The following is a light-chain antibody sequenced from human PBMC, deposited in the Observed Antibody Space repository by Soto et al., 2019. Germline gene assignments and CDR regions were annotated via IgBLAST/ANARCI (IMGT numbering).Light chain of an antibody. CDR2: DAS. CDR3: QQRSNWHSIT. CDR1: QSVSSY. V-gene: IGKV3-11*01. J-gene: IGKJ5*01. Sequence: EILMTQSPATLSVSPGERATLSCRASQSVSSYLAWYQQKPGQAPRLIIYDASNRANGIPARFSGSGSGTDFTLTISSLEPEDFAVYYCQQRSNWHSITFGQGTRLEI.